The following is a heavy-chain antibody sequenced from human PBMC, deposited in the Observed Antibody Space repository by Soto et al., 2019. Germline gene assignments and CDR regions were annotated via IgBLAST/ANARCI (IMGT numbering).Heavy chain of an antibody. J-gene: IGHJ5*02. Sequence: GGSLRLSCAASGFTFSNAWMNWVRQAPGKGLEWVGRIKSKTDGGTTDYAAPVKGRFTISRDDSKNTLYLQMNSLKTEDTAVYYCTIHPTYMVRGVIIPEDWFDPCGKGPLVTVSS. D-gene: IGHD3-10*01. CDR2: IKSKTDGGTT. CDR1: GFTFSNAW. CDR3: TIHPTYMVRGVIIPEDWFDP. V-gene: IGHV3-15*07.